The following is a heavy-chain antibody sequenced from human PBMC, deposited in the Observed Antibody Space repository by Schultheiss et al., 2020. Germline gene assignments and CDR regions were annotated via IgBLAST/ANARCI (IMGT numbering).Heavy chain of an antibody. D-gene: IGHD6-13*01. V-gene: IGHV1-2*02. J-gene: IGHJ4*02. Sequence: ASVKVSCKASGYTFTGYYMHWVRQAPGQGLEWMGWINPNSGGTNYAQKFQGRVTMTRDTSISTAYMELSRLRSDDTAVYYCARVKRSSRRQPSYDYWGQGTLVTVSS. CDR1: GYTFTGYY. CDR3: ARVKRSSRRQPSYDY. CDR2: INPNSGGT.